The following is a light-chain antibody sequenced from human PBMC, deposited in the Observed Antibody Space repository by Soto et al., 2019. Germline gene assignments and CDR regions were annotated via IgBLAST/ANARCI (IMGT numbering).Light chain of an antibody. CDR2: AAS. CDR1: QSISSY. V-gene: IGKV1-39*01. CDR3: QQSDSTLWT. J-gene: IGKJ1*01. Sequence: DIQMTQSPSSLSASVGDRVTITCRTSQSISSYLNWYQQKPGKAPKLLISAASSLQSGVPSRFSGSGSGTDFTFTISSLQPEDFATYYCQQSDSTLWTFGQGTKVEIK.